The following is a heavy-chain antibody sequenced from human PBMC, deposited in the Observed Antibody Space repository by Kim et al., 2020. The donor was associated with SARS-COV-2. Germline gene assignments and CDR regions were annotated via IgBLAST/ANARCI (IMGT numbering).Heavy chain of an antibody. D-gene: IGHD2-15*01. CDR3: GRGGGPGLGY. J-gene: IGHJ4*02. CDR1: GYTFSNYA. CDR2: IVGGNGNT. V-gene: IGHV1-3*01. Sequence: ASVKVSCKASGYTFSNYAIHWVRQAPGQRLECMGWIVGGNGNTYYSPKFQGRVSFTRDTSATTAYMELSSLRSEDTAVYYCGRGGGPGLGYWGQGTLVTVSS.